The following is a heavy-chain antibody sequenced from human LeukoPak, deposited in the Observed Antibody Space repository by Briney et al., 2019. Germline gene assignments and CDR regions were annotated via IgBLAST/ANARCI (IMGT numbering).Heavy chain of an antibody. Sequence: SETLSLTCTASGGSISSDSYYWVWLRRPPGMGLELIGTVFYSGTTYYNPSLRSRLTISVDTSKNQFSLRLTSVTAADTTVYYCARLAAIRGVVFIDYWGQGALVTVSS. CDR1: GGSISSDSYY. CDR3: ARLAAIRGVVFIDY. CDR2: VFYSGTT. D-gene: IGHD3-10*01. V-gene: IGHV4-39*01. J-gene: IGHJ4*02.